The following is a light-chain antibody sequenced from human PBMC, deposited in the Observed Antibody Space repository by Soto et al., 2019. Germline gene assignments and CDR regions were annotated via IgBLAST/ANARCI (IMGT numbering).Light chain of an antibody. Sequence: ILLTQAPSSLSGSVGGRFTITCRASQRISTWLAWYQQKPGKAPKLLISDASSLETGVPSRLSGSGSGTEFTLTINSLQPDDFATYYCQQYKSYWTFGQGTKVDI. V-gene: IGKV1-5*01. CDR2: DAS. J-gene: IGKJ1*01. CDR1: QRISTW. CDR3: QQYKSYWT.